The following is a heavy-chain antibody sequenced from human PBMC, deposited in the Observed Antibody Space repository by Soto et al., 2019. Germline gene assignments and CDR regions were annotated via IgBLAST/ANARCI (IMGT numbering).Heavy chain of an antibody. V-gene: IGHV3-30*18. Sequence: QPGGSLRLSCAASGFTLSSYGMHWVRQAPGKGLEWVAVMSYDGSNKYYADSVKGRFTISRDNSKNTLYLQMNSLRAEDTAVYYCAKVDPYDSGAFDIWGQGTMVTVSS. D-gene: IGHD3-22*01. J-gene: IGHJ3*02. CDR1: GFTLSSYG. CDR2: MSYDGSNK. CDR3: AKVDPYDSGAFDI.